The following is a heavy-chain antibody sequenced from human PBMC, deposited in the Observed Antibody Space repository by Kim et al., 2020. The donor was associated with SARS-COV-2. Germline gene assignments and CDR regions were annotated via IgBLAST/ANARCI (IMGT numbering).Heavy chain of an antibody. CDR2: ISYDGSNK. D-gene: IGHD5-12*01. CDR3: ARGGGYNGPFDY. V-gene: IGHV3-30*04. Sequence: GGSLRLSCAASGFTFSSYAMHWVRQAPGEGLEWVAVISYDGSNKYYADSVKGRFTISRDNSKNTLYLQMNSLRAEDTAVYYCARGGGYNGPFDYWGQGTLVTVSS. J-gene: IGHJ4*02. CDR1: GFTFSSYA.